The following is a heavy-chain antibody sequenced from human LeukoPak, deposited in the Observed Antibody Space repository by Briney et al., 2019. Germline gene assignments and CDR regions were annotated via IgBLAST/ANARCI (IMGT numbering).Heavy chain of an antibody. CDR1: GYTFTSYD. V-gene: IGHV1-58*02. CDR3: AAAQTVTTGSYYYYGMDV. Sequence: ASVAVSCKASGYTFTSYDINWVRQATGQGLEWIGWIVVGSGNTNYAQKFQERVTITRDMSTSTAYMELSSLRSEDTAVYYCAAAQTVTTGSYYYYGMDVWGQGTTVTVSS. CDR2: IVVGSGNT. D-gene: IGHD4-17*01. J-gene: IGHJ6*02.